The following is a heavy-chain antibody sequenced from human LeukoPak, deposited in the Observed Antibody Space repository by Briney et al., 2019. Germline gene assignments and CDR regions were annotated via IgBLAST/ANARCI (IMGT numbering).Heavy chain of an antibody. CDR2: IRYDGSNK. D-gene: IGHD3-22*01. CDR3: ATPSDSSGYWTDY. Sequence: GGSLRLSCAASGFSFSSYGMYWVRQAPGKGLEWVAFIRYDGSNKYYADSVKGRFTISRDNSKNTLYLQMNSLRAEDTAVYYCATPSDSSGYWTDYWGQGTLVTVSS. J-gene: IGHJ4*02. V-gene: IGHV3-30*02. CDR1: GFSFSSYG.